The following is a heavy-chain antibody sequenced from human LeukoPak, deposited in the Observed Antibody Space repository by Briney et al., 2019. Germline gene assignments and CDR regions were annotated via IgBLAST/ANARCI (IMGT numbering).Heavy chain of an antibody. CDR3: ARDTELAVAGSSLGGWFDP. D-gene: IGHD6-19*01. J-gene: IGHJ5*02. V-gene: IGHV4-39*07. Sequence: SETLSLICTVSGDSINSNSYYWGWIRQPPGKGLEWIGSIYYSGSTYYNPSLKSRVTISVDTSKNQFSLKLSSVTAADTAVYYCARDTELAVAGSSLGGWFDPWGQGTLVTVSS. CDR2: IYYSGST. CDR1: GDSINSNSYY.